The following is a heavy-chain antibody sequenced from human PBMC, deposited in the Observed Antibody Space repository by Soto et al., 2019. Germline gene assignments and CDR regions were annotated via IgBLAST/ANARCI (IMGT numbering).Heavy chain of an antibody. CDR1: GGSISSGDYY. J-gene: IGHJ2*01. D-gene: IGHD5-12*01. CDR2: IYYSGST. Sequence: QVQLQESGPGLVKPSQTLSLTCTVSGGSISSGDYYWSWIRQPPGKGLEWIGYIYYSGSTYYNPSLMRRVTLSVDTSKNQFSLKLSSVTAADTAVYYCARDHPRRNRDGYKLLDLWGRGTLVTVSS. CDR3: ARDHPRRNRDGYKLLDL. V-gene: IGHV4-30-4*01.